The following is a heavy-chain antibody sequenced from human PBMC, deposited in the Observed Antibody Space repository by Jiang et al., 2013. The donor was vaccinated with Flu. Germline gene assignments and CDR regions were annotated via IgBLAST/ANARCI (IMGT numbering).Heavy chain of an antibody. CDR2: IYYSGST. D-gene: IGHD5-18*01. V-gene: IGHV4-61*01. J-gene: IGHJ3*02. CDR3: ARGEESGYSYALGHGAFDI. Sequence: GSGLVKPSETLSLTCTVSGGSVSSGSYYWSWIRQPPGKGLEWIGYIYYSGSTNYNPSLKSRVTISVDTSKNQFSLKLSSVTAADTAVYYCARGEESGYSYALGHGAFDIWGQGTSGHHLF. CDR1: GGSVSSGSYY.